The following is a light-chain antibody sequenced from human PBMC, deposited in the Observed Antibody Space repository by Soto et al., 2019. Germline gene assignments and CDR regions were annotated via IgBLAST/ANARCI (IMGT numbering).Light chain of an antibody. Sequence: QSVLTQPASVSGSPGQSITISCTGNSSDVGGYNYVSWYQHHPGKAPKLMIFDVSNRPSGVSNRFSGSKSGNTASLTIPGLQPEDEADYYCSSYTTSNTRQIVFGTGTKVTVL. CDR2: DVS. V-gene: IGLV2-14*03. CDR1: SSDVGGYNY. J-gene: IGLJ1*01. CDR3: SSYTTSNTRQIV.